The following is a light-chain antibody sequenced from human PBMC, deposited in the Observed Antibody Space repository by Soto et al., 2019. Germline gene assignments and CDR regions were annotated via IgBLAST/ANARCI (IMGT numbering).Light chain of an antibody. CDR1: QSVSSN. Sequence: EVVMTQSPATVSVSPGERATLSCRASQSVSSNLAWYRQTPGQAPGLLMYGASTRATSISDRFSGSGSGTEFPLTLSSLEAEDVAEYYCQKHKKWAHTVGGGTKVDSK. V-gene: IGKV3-15*01. CDR3: QKHKKWAHT. CDR2: GAS. J-gene: IGKJ4*02.